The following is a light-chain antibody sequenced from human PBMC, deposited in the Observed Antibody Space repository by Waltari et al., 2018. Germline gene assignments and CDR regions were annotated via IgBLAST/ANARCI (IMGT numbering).Light chain of an antibody. CDR3: QSYDSSLTAWV. V-gene: IGLV1-40*01. Sequence: QSVLTQPPSVSGAPGQRVTISCTGSSSNLGANYDVHWYQQLPGTDPKLLIYLNTTRPSGGPDRISASRSATSASLASTGLQAEDEADYYCQSYDSSLTAWVFGGGTKLTVL. CDR2: LNT. J-gene: IGLJ3*02. CDR1: SSNLGANYD.